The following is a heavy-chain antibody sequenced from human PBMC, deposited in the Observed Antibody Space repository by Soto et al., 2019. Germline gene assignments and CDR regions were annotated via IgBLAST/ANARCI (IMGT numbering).Heavy chain of an antibody. CDR3: AKDYPKVGGNSAGLDY. CDR2: ISYDGSNQ. J-gene: IGHJ4*02. Sequence: QVQLVESGGGVVQPGRSLRLSCAASGFTFSNYGMHWVRQAPGKGLEWVAVISYDGSNQYYVDSVKGRFTISRDNSKNTLYLQMNSLRAEDTAVYYCAKDYPKVGGNSAGLDYWGQGTLVTVSS. V-gene: IGHV3-30*18. CDR1: GFTFSNYG. D-gene: IGHD2-21*02.